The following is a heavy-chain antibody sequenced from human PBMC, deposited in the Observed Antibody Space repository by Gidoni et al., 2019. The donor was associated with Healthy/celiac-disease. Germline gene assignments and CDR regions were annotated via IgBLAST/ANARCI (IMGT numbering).Heavy chain of an antibody. CDR1: GFTFSTDS. J-gene: IGHJ6*02. CDR3: ARDGRLAHFPYYYYGMDV. CDR2: MSRSSSTI. D-gene: IGHD6-19*01. Sequence: EVQLLGSVGGLVPPAASLRLSCAASGFTFSTDSMDWVRQAPGRGREWVSYMSRSSSTIYYADSVKGRFTIARDNAKNSLYLQMNSLRAEDTAVYYCARDGRLAHFPYYYYGMDVWGQGTTVTVSS. V-gene: IGHV3-48*01.